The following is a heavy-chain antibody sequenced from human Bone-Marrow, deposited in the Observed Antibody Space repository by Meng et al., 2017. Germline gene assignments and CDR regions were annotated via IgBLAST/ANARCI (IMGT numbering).Heavy chain of an antibody. CDR3: ARDFAFWYYFDY. J-gene: IGHJ4*02. CDR1: GFTFSSYW. D-gene: IGHD3-3*01. CDR2: IKQDGSEK. V-gene: IGHV3-7*01. Sequence: GESLKISCAASGFTFSSYWMSWVRQAPGKGLEWVANIKQDGSEKYYVDSLKGRFTISRDNAKNSLYLQMNSLRAEDTAVYYCARDFAFWYYFDYWGQGTLVTVSS.